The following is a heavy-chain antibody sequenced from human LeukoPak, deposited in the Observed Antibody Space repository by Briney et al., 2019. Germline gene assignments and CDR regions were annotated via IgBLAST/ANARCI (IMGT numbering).Heavy chain of an antibody. D-gene: IGHD3-10*01. Sequence: PGGSLRLSCAASGFTFSSYAMSWVRQAPGKGLEWVSAISGSGGSTYYADSVKGRFTISRDNSKNTLYLQMNSLRAEDTAVYYCAKTGQYYYGSGSYPSYMDVWGKGTTVTVSS. CDR3: AKTGQYYYGSGSYPSYMDV. V-gene: IGHV3-23*01. CDR1: GFTFSSYA. J-gene: IGHJ6*03. CDR2: ISGSGGST.